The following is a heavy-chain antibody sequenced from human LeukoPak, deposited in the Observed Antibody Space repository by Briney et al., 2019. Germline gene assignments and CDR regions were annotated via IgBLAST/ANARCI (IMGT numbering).Heavy chain of an antibody. V-gene: IGHV1-69*05. CDR1: GGTFSSYA. CDR3: ARDTDYYDSSGYYYVYFDY. CDR2: IIPIFGTA. D-gene: IGHD3-22*01. J-gene: IGHJ4*02. Sequence: LGSSVKVSCKASGGTFSSYAISWVRQAPGQGLEWMGGIIPIFGTANYAQKFQGGVTITTDESTSTAYMELSSLRFEDTAVYYCARDTDYYDSSGYYYVYFDYWGQGTLVTVSS.